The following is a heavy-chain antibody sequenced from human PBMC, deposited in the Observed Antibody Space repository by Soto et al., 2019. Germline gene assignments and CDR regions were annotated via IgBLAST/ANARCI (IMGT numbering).Heavy chain of an antibody. CDR2: INWNGGRT. J-gene: IGHJ6*02. Sequence: EVQLVESGGGVVRPGGSLRLSCAASGFTFDDYGMSWVRQAPGKGLEWVSGINWNGGRTGYADSVKGRFTISRDNAKNSLYLQMNSLRAEDTALYYCARDKGIVATEGGCYGMDVWGQGTTVTVSS. CDR1: GFTFDDYG. V-gene: IGHV3-20*04. D-gene: IGHD5-12*01. CDR3: ARDKGIVATEGGCYGMDV.